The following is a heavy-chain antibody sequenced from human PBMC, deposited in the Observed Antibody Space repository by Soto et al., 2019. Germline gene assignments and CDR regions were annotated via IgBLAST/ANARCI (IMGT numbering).Heavy chain of an antibody. V-gene: IGHV4-61*05. J-gene: IGHJ4*02. CDR3: AKNWNWGSLVH. CDR1: GDSISSSTDY. D-gene: IGHD7-27*01. Sequence: SETLSLTCTVSGDSISSSTDYWSWIRQPPGKGLEWIGFIYYGGSTNYNPSLKSRVTISVDTPKNQFSLKLSSVTAADTAVYYCAKNWNWGSLVHWGQGTLVTVSS. CDR2: IYYGGST.